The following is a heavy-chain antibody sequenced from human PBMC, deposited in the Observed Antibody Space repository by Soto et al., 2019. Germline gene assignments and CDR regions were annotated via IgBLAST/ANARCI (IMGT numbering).Heavy chain of an antibody. V-gene: IGHV3-30-3*01. J-gene: IGHJ4*02. Sequence: PGGSLRLSCAASGFTFSSYAMHWVRQAPGKGLEWVAVISYDGSNKYYADSVKGRFTISRDNSKNTLYLQMNSLRAEDTAVYYCARDPRTPSYVDTAMATRYFDYWGQGTLVTVSS. CDR2: ISYDGSNK. CDR1: GFTFSSYA. CDR3: ARDPRTPSYVDTAMATRYFDY. D-gene: IGHD5-18*01.